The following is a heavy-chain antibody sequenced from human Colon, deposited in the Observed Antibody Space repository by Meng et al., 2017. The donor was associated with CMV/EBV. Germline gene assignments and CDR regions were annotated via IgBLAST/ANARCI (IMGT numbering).Heavy chain of an antibody. Sequence: SWAASGFTFSSYWMHWVRQAPGKGLVWVSRINSDGSSTSYADSVKGRFTISRDNAKNTLYLQMNSLRAEDTAVYYCAREGDGNSDYFDYWGQGTLVTVSS. CDR3: AREGDGNSDYFDY. J-gene: IGHJ4*02. CDR2: INSDGSST. D-gene: IGHD1/OR15-1a*01. CDR1: GFTFSSYW. V-gene: IGHV3-74*01.